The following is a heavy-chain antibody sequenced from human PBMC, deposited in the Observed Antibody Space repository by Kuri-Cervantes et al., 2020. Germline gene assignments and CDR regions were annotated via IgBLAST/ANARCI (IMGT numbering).Heavy chain of an antibody. Sequence: GESLKISCAASGFTVSSNYMSWVRQAPGKGLEWVAVISYDGSNKYYADSVKGRFTISRDNSKNTLYPQMNSLRAEDTAVYYCAKDSSGWYSYYFDYWGQGTLVTVSS. J-gene: IGHJ4*02. D-gene: IGHD6-19*01. CDR2: ISYDGSNK. V-gene: IGHV3-30*18. CDR1: GFTVSSNY. CDR3: AKDSSGWYSYYFDY.